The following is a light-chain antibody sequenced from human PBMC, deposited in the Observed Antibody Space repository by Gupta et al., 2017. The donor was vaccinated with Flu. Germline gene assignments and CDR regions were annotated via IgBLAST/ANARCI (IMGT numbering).Light chain of an antibody. J-gene: IGKJ1*01. Sequence: DIVMTQSPLSLPVTPGEPASISCRSSQSLLHSNGYNYLDWYLQKPGQSPQLLIYLGSNRASGVPDRFSGSGSGTDFTLKISRVEAEDFGVYYCMQALQTLWTFDQGTKVEIK. CDR1: QSLLHSNGYNY. CDR3: MQALQTLWT. V-gene: IGKV2-28*01. CDR2: LGS.